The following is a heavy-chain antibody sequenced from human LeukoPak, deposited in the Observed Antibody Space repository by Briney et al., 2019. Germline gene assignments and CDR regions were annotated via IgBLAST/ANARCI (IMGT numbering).Heavy chain of an antibody. CDR1: GFTFSSYA. Sequence: GGPLRLSCAASGFTFSSYAMHWVRQAPGKGLEWVAVISYDGSNKYYADSVKGRFTISRDNSKNTLYLQMNSLRAEDTAVYYCAKSTAMVNYFDYWGQGTLVTVSS. D-gene: IGHD5-18*01. V-gene: IGHV3-30-3*02. CDR2: ISYDGSNK. CDR3: AKSTAMVNYFDY. J-gene: IGHJ4*02.